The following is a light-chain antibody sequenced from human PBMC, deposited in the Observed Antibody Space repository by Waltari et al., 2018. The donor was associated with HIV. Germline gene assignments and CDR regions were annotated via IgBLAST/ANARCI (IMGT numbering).Light chain of an antibody. V-gene: IGLV2-14*01. CDR2: DVS. J-gene: IGLJ1*01. CDR1: SSDVGGYNY. Sequence: QSALTQPASVSGSPGLSITISCTGTSSDVGGYNYVSWYQQHPGKAPKLMIYDVSKRPSGVSNRFSGSKSGNTASLTISGLQAEDEADYYCSSYTSSSTRVFGTGTKVTVL. CDR3: SSYTSSSTRV.